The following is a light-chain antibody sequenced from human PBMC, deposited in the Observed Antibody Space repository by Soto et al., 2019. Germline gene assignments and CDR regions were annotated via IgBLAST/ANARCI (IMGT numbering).Light chain of an antibody. CDR2: LNSDGSH. V-gene: IGLV4-69*01. CDR1: SGHSSYA. Sequence: QLVLTQSPSASASLGASVKLTCTLSSGHSSYAIAWHQQQPEKGPRYLMKLNSDGSHSKGDGIPDRFSGSSSGAERYLTISSLQSEDEADYYCQTWGTVTLWVFGGGTKLTVL. CDR3: QTWGTVTLWV. J-gene: IGLJ3*02.